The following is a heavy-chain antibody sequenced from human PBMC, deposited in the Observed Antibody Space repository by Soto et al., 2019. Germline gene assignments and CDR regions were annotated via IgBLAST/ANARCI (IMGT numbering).Heavy chain of an antibody. CDR2: IYSGGST. CDR3: AGGSSKSWFDP. V-gene: IGHV4-4*07. D-gene: IGHD6-6*01. J-gene: IGHJ5*02. CDR1: GGSINTYY. Sequence: QVQLQESGPGLVKPSETLSLTCTVSGGSINTYYWSWIRQPAGKGLEWIGRIYSGGSTNYNLSLESRVTLSVDTSKNQVSLKLTSVAAADTAVYYCAGGSSKSWFDPWGQGTLVTVSS.